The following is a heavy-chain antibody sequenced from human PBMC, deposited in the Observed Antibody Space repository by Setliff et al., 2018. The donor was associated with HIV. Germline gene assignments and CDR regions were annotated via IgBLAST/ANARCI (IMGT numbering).Heavy chain of an antibody. CDR1: DASISNYH. CDR3: ARLFIPNYFDP. V-gene: IGHV4-59*08. D-gene: IGHD2-21*01. J-gene: IGHJ5*02. Sequence: TLSLTCTVSDASISNYHWSWIRQPPGKGLEWIGYIYYSGSTNYNPSLESRVTISIDTSTNQFSLKLSSVTAADTAVYYCARLFIPNYFDPWGQGTLVTVSS. CDR2: IYYSGST.